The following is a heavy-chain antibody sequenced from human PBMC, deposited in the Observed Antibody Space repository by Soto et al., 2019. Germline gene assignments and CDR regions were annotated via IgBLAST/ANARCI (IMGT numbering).Heavy chain of an antibody. Sequence: SVKVSCKASGGTFSSYAISWVRQAPGQGLEWMGGIIPIFGTANYAQKFQGRVTITADESTSTAYMELSSLRSEDTAVYYCASRVKIAAAGGFDYWGQGTLVTVSS. D-gene: IGHD6-13*01. V-gene: IGHV1-69*13. CDR2: IIPIFGTA. J-gene: IGHJ4*02. CDR1: GGTFSSYA. CDR3: ASRVKIAAAGGFDY.